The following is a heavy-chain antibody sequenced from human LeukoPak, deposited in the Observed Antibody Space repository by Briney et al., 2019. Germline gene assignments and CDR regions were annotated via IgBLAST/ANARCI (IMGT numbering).Heavy chain of an antibody. CDR3: ATETIGRHYDY. Sequence: PGGSLRLSCAASGFTFSSCGFNWVRQAPGKGLEWVSSIDPTGTDRCYADSVRGRFTISRDNAKNSMYLQMGSLRDEDTAAYYCATETIGRHYDYWGQGTLLTVSS. J-gene: IGHJ4*02. CDR2: IDPTGTDR. D-gene: IGHD1-7*01. V-gene: IGHV3-21*01. CDR1: GFTFSSCG.